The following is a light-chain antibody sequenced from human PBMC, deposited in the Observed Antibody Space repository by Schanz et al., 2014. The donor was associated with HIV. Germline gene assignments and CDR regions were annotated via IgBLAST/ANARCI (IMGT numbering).Light chain of an antibody. CDR1: QTVTSDF. CDR2: DAS. J-gene: IGKJ5*01. CDR3: QQYGSSLPIT. V-gene: IGKV3-20*01. Sequence: EIVLTQSPATLSLSPGERATLSCRASQTVTSDFLAWYQQTPGQAPRLLIYDASTRAAGTPDRFSGSGAGSAFTLTISSLEPEDFAVYYCQQYGSSLPITFGQGTRLEIK.